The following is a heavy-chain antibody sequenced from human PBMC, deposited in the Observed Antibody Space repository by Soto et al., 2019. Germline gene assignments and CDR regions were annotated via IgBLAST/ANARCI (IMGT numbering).Heavy chain of an antibody. CDR3: ARDPGPSSVGYWYFDL. V-gene: IGHV3-33*01. Sequence: QVQLVESGGGVVQPGRSLRLSCAASGFTFSSYGMHWVRQAPGKALEWVAVIWYDGSNKYYADSVKGRFTISRDNSKNTLYLQMNSLRAEDTAVYYCARDPGPSSVGYWYFDLWGRGTLVTVSS. D-gene: IGHD3-10*01. J-gene: IGHJ2*01. CDR1: GFTFSSYG. CDR2: IWYDGSNK.